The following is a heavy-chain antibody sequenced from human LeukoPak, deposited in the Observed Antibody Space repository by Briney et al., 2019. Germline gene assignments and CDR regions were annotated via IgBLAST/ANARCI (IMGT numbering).Heavy chain of an antibody. CDR1: GGTFISYA. V-gene: IGHV1-69*13. D-gene: IGHD2-15*01. CDR3: ARERYCSGGSCYGVCDY. CDR2: IIPIFGTA. Sequence: SVKVSCKASGGTFISYAISWVRQAPGQGLEWMGGIIPIFGTANYAQKFQGRVTITADESTSTAYMELSSLRSEDTAVYYCARERYCSGGSCYGVCDYWGQGTLVTVSS. J-gene: IGHJ4*02.